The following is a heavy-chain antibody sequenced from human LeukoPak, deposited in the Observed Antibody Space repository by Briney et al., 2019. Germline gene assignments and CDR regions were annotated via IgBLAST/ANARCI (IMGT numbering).Heavy chain of an antibody. CDR2: ISGSGGTT. Sequence: RSGGSLRLSCVASGFTFRTNAMIWVRQTPGKGLEWLSNISGSGGTTYYADSVRGRFTVSRDNSKNTVYLQMNSLRADDTAVYYCAKAFYGGDSGLGPFEVWGQGTRVTVSS. J-gene: IGHJ3*01. D-gene: IGHD4-23*01. V-gene: IGHV3-23*01. CDR1: GFTFRTNA. CDR3: AKAFYGGDSGLGPFEV.